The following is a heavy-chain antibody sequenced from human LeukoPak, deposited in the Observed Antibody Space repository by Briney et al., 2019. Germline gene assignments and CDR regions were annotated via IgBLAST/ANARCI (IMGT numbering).Heavy chain of an antibody. Sequence: SETLSLTCTVSGGSISSSGYYWNWIRQPPGKGLEWIGSIYYSWTTYYNPSLKSRVTISVDTSKNQFSLKLSSVTAADTAVYYCARITGTTAGDYWGQGTLVAVSS. CDR1: GGSISSSGYY. D-gene: IGHD1-20*01. CDR2: IYYSWTT. V-gene: IGHV4-39*07. CDR3: ARITGTTAGDY. J-gene: IGHJ4*02.